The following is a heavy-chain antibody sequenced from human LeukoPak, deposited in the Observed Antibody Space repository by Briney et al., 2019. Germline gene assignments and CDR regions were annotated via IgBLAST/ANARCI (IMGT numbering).Heavy chain of an antibody. Sequence: GESLKISCKGSGYSFTSYWIGWVRQMPGKGLEWMGIIYSGDSDTRYSPSFQGQVTISADKSISTAYLQWSSLKASDTAMYYCARGYYDSSGYYDHFDYWGQGTLVTVSS. CDR2: IYSGDSDT. V-gene: IGHV5-51*01. CDR1: GYSFTSYW. CDR3: ARGYYDSSGYYDHFDY. J-gene: IGHJ4*02. D-gene: IGHD3-22*01.